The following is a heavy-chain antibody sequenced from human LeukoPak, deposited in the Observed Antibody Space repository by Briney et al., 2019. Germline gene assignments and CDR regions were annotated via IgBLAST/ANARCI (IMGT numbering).Heavy chain of an antibody. Sequence: SETLSLTCTVSGGSISSGSYYWSWIRQPAGKGLEWIGRIYTSGSTNYNPSLKSRVTISVDTSKNQFSLKLSSVTAADTAVYYCAREGYSYGFGYWGQGTLVTVSS. J-gene: IGHJ4*02. CDR3: AREGYSYGFGY. V-gene: IGHV4-61*02. D-gene: IGHD5-18*01. CDR2: IYTSGST. CDR1: GGSISSGSYY.